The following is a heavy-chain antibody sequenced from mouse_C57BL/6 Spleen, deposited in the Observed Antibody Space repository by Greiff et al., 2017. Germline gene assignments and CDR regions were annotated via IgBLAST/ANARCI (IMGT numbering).Heavy chain of an antibody. J-gene: IGHJ4*01. Sequence: EVQLQQSGPELVKPGASVKISCKASGYTFTDYYMNWVQQSHGKSLEWIGDINPNNGGTSYNQKFKGKATLTVDKSSSTAYMELRSLTTEESAGSYGARGSYYSYAMDDWGQGTSVTVSS. CDR3: ARGSYYSYAMDD. V-gene: IGHV1-26*01. CDR2: INPNNGGT. CDR1: GYTFTDYY. D-gene: IGHD2-1*01.